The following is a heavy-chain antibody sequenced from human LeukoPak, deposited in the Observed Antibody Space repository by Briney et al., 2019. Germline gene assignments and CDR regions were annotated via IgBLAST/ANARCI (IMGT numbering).Heavy chain of an antibody. Sequence: SETPSVTCAVYGGSFSGDYWSWIRQPPGKGLGCSGELNHSGSTNYNPSLKSRVTISVDTSKSQFSLKLSSVTAADTAVYYCARFRDSVWGSYRYYSWFDPWGQGTLVTVSS. V-gene: IGHV4-34*01. D-gene: IGHD3-16*02. CDR2: LNHSGST. CDR3: ARFRDSVWGSYRYYSWFDP. J-gene: IGHJ5*02. CDR1: GGSFSGDY.